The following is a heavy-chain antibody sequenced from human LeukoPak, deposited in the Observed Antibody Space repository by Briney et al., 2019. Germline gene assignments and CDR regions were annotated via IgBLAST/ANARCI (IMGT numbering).Heavy chain of an antibody. Sequence: ASVKVSCKASGGTFSSYAISWVRQAPGQGREWMGGIIPIFGTANYAQKFQGRVTITTDESTSTAYMELSSLRSEDTAVYYCARVGWLQLGSWFDPWGQGTLLTVSS. V-gene: IGHV1-69*05. D-gene: IGHD5-24*01. CDR1: GGTFSSYA. J-gene: IGHJ5*02. CDR3: ARVGWLQLGSWFDP. CDR2: IIPIFGTA.